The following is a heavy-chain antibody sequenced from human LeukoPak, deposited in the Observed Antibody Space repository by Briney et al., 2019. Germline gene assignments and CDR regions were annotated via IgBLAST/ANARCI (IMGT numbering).Heavy chain of an antibody. J-gene: IGHJ5*02. CDR2: INHSGST. D-gene: IGHD2-2*01. V-gene: IGHV4-34*01. CDR1: GGPFSGYY. Sequence: ESSETLSLTCAVYGGPFSGYYWSWIRQPPGKGLEWIGEINHSGSTNYNPSLKSRVTISVGTSKNQFSLKLSSVTAADTAVYYCARWPQRRGWFDPWGQGTLVTVSS. CDR3: ARWPQRRGWFDP.